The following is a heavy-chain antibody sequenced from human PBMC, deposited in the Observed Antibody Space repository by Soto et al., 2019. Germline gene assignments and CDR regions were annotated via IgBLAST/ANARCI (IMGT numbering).Heavy chain of an antibody. D-gene: IGHD3-3*01. CDR3: ATTNLWSGYYHFDY. CDR2: FDPEDGET. Sequence: ASVKVSCKXSGYTLTELSMHWVRQAPGKGLEWMGGFDPEDGETIYAQKFQGRVTMTEDTSTDTAYMELSSLRSEDTAVYYCATTNLWSGYYHFDYWGQGTLVTVSS. V-gene: IGHV1-24*01. CDR1: GYTLTELS. J-gene: IGHJ4*02.